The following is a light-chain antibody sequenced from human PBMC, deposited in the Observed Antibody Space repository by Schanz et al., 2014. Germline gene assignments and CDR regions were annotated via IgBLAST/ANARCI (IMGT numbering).Light chain of an antibody. CDR3: QQRSNWPST. V-gene: IGKV3D-20*02. Sequence: EIVLTQSPGTLSLSPGERATLSCRASQSVSSNYLAWYQQKPGQAPRLLIYGASRRATGIPDRFSGSGSGTDFTLTISSLEPEDFAVYYCQQRSNWPSTFGQGTRLDIK. J-gene: IGKJ5*01. CDR1: QSVSSNY. CDR2: GAS.